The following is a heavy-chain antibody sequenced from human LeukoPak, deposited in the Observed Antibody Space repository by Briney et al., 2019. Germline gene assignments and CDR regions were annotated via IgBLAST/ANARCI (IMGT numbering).Heavy chain of an antibody. CDR3: ASHPIYDFWSGYPA. Sequence: SETLSLTCAVYGGSFSGCYWSWIRQPPGKGLEWIGEINHSGSTNYNPSLKSRVTISVDTSKNQFSLKLSSVTAADTAVYYCASHPIYDFWSGYPAWGQGTLVTVSS. D-gene: IGHD3-3*01. CDR1: GGSFSGCY. CDR2: INHSGST. J-gene: IGHJ5*02. V-gene: IGHV4-34*01.